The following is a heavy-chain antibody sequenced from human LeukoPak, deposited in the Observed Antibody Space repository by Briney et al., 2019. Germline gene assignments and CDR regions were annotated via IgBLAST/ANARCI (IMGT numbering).Heavy chain of an antibody. CDR2: IYYSGST. CDR3: AKVAKFGDPKGGVFDI. J-gene: IGHJ3*02. CDR1: GGSIRGYY. V-gene: IGHV4-59*01. D-gene: IGHD3-10*01. Sequence: SETLSLTCTVSGGSIRGYYWSWIRQPPGKGLEWIGYIYYSGSTNYSPSLKSRLTISLDTSRNQFSLKLTSVTAADTAMYYCAKVAKFGDPKGGVFDIWGQGTMVTVSS.